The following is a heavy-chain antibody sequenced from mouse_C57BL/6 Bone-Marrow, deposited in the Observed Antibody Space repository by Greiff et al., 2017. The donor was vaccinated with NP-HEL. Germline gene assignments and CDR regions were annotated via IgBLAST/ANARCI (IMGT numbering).Heavy chain of an antibody. CDR3: TRGPYDGYYPFDD. V-gene: IGHV5-9-1*02. J-gene: IGHJ2*01. CDR1: GFTFSSYA. CDR2: ISSGGYYI. D-gene: IGHD2-3*01. Sequence: EVQGVESGAGLVKPGGSLKLSCAASGFTFSSYAMSWVRQTPEKRLEWVAYISSGGYYISYADTVKGRFTISRDNARNTPYLQMSSLKSEDTAMYYCTRGPYDGYYPFDDWGQGTTLTVSS.